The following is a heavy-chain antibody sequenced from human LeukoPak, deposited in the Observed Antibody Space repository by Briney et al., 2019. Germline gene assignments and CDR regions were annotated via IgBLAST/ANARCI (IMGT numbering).Heavy chain of an antibody. J-gene: IGHJ4*02. D-gene: IGHD3-9*01. Sequence: SETLSLTCTVSGGSISSYYWSWIRQPAGKGLEWIGRIYTSGSTNYNPSLKSRVTISVDTSKNQFSLKLSSVTAADTAVYYCARLLAGRYFDWLFDYWGQGTLVTVSS. V-gene: IGHV4-4*07. CDR1: GGSISSYY. CDR2: IYTSGST. CDR3: ARLLAGRYFDWLFDY.